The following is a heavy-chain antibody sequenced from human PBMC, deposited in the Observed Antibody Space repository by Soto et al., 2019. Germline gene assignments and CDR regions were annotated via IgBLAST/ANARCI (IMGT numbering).Heavy chain of an antibody. D-gene: IGHD1-1*01. CDR2: IIPILGIA. CDR3: ARRRERGYWFDH. V-gene: IGHV1-69*02. Sequence: QVQLVQSGAEVKKPGSSVKFSCKASGGTFSSYTISWVRQAPGQGLEWMGRIIPILGIANYAQKFQGRVTITADKSTSTAYMELSSLRSEDTAVYYCARRRERGYWFDHWGQGTLVTVSS. CDR1: GGTFSSYT. J-gene: IGHJ5*02.